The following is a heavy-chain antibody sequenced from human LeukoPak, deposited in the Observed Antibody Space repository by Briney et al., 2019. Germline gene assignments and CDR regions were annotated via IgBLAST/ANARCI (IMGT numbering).Heavy chain of an antibody. V-gene: IGHV4-39*07. CDR1: GGSISSSSYY. CDR3: ARAGGYYTSGNYLGY. D-gene: IGHD3-3*01. Sequence: PSETLSLTCTVSGGSISSSSYYWGWIRQPPGKGLEWIGSIYYSGSTYYNPSLKSRVTISVDTSKNQFSLKLSSVTAADTAVYYCARAGGYYTSGNYLGYWGQGTLVTVSS. J-gene: IGHJ4*02. CDR2: IYYSGST.